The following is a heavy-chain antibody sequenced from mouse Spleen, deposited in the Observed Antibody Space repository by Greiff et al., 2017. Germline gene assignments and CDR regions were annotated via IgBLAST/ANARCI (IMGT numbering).Heavy chain of an antibody. V-gene: IGHV1S126*01. CDR3: ARSDRYDAEDY. CDR2: IDPSDSET. D-gene: IGHD2-14*01. Sequence: VQRVESGPQLVRPGASVKISCKASGYSFTSYWMHWVKQRPGQGLEWIGMIDPSDSETRLNQKFKDKATLTVDKSSSTAYMQLSSPTSEDSAVYYCARSDRYDAEDYWGQGTTLTVSS. J-gene: IGHJ2*01. CDR1: GYSFTSYW.